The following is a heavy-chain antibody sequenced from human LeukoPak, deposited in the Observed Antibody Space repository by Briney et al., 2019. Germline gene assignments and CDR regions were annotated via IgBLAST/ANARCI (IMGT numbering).Heavy chain of an antibody. D-gene: IGHD6-19*01. CDR2: IKQDGSEE. CDR1: GFTFSSYW. J-gene: IGHJ4*02. Sequence: GGSLRLSCAASGFTFSSYWMSWVRQAPGKGLEWVANIKQDGSEEYYVDSVKGRFTISRDNAKNSLYLQMNSLRAEDTAVYYCARSQWLADRYFDYWGQGTLVTVSS. V-gene: IGHV3-7*03. CDR3: ARSQWLADRYFDY.